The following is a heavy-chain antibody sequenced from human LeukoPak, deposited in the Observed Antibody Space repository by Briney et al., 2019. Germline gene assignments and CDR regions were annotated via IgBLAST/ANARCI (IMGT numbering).Heavy chain of an antibody. CDR1: GGTFSSYA. V-gene: IGHV1-69*06. Sequence: ASVKVSCKASGGTFSSYAISWVRQAPGQGLEWMGGIIPIFGTANYAQKFQGRVTITADKSTSTAYMELRSLRSEDTAVYYCARDLYSTTHYNWFDPWGQGTLVTVSS. CDR3: ARDLYSTTHYNWFDP. J-gene: IGHJ5*02. CDR2: IIPIFGTA. D-gene: IGHD6-13*01.